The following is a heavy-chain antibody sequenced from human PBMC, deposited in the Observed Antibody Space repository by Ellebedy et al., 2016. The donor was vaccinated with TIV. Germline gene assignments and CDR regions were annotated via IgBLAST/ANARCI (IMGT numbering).Heavy chain of an antibody. CDR2: ISNTGSRT. CDR1: GFTFSSYA. CDR3: ARVDTAIPDY. D-gene: IGHD5-18*01. Sequence: GESLKISCAASGFTFSSYAMSWVRQAPGKGLEWVSTISNTGSRTYYADSVEGRFIISRDNSKKTLYLQMNSLRAEDTAVYYCARVDTAIPDYWGQGTLVTVSS. J-gene: IGHJ4*02. V-gene: IGHV3-23*01.